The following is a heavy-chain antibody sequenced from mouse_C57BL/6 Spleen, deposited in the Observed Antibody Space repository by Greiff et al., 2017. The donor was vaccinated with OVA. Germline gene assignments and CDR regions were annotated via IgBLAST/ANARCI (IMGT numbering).Heavy chain of an antibody. Sequence: QVQLQQPGAELVMPGASVKLSCKASGYTFTSYWMHWVQQRPGQGLEWIGEIDPSDSYTNYNQKFKGKSTLTVDKSSSTAYMQLSSLTSEDSAVYYCARRTGTHAMDYWGQGTSVTVSS. CDR2: IDPSDSYT. CDR3: ARRTGTHAMDY. V-gene: IGHV1-69*01. D-gene: IGHD4-1*01. CDR1: GYTFTSYW. J-gene: IGHJ4*01.